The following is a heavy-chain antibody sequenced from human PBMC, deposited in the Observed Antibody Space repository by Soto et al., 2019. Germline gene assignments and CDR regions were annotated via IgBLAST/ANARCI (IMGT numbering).Heavy chain of an antibody. D-gene: IGHD3-10*01. Sequence: QVQLVESGGGVVQPGRSLRLSCAASGFTFSSYAMHWVRQAPGKGLEWVAVISYDGSNKYYTDSVKGRFTISRDNSKNTLYLQMNSLRAEDTAVYYCAREIDYDWGQGTLVTVSS. CDR2: ISYDGSNK. V-gene: IGHV3-30-3*01. J-gene: IGHJ4*02. CDR3: AREIDYD. CDR1: GFTFSSYA.